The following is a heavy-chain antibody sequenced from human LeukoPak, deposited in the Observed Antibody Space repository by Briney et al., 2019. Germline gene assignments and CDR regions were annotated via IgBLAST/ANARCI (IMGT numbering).Heavy chain of an antibody. D-gene: IGHD3-10*01. Sequence: GGSLRLSCAASGFTFRNYWMNWVRQAPGKGLEWVANIKEDGSEKYYLDSVKGRFTISKDNAKNSLYLQMNSLRAEDMALYYCAKDITGYYGSGSYSNAFDIWGQGTVVTVSS. CDR2: IKEDGSEK. V-gene: IGHV3-7*03. CDR3: AKDITGYYGSGSYSNAFDI. J-gene: IGHJ3*02. CDR1: GFTFRNYW.